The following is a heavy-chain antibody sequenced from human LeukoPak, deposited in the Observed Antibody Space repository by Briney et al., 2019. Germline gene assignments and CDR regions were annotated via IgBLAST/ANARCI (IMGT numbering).Heavy chain of an antibody. CDR2: IDPSDSYT. D-gene: IGHD4-17*01. CDR1: GYSFTSYW. Sequence: GESLKISCKGSGYSFTSYWISWVRQMPGKGLEWMGRIDPSDSYTNYSPSFQGHVTISADKSISTAYLQWSSLKASDTAMYYCARQGGSDYGDYVPLGDWGQGTLVTVSS. CDR3: ARQGGSDYGDYVPLGD. V-gene: IGHV5-10-1*01. J-gene: IGHJ4*02.